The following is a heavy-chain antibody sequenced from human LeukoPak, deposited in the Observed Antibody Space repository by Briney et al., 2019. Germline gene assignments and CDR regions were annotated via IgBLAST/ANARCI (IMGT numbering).Heavy chain of an antibody. V-gene: IGHV3-9*01. D-gene: IGHD2-8*01. CDR2: ISWNRGSI. Sequence: PLRLSCAASGFTFDDYAMHWVRQAPGKGLEWVSGISWNRGSIDYAAPLKGRFTISRDNAKNSLYLQMNRLRAEDTALYYCAKDGGYCTNGVCYSFDYWGQGTLVTVSS. CDR1: GFTFDDYA. CDR3: AKDGGYCTNGVCYSFDY. J-gene: IGHJ4*02.